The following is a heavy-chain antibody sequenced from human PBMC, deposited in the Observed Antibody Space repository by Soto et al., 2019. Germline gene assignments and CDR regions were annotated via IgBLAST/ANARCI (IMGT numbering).Heavy chain of an antibody. D-gene: IGHD3-10*01. CDR3: VHIRYGSGLFDY. CDR1: GFSLSTSGVG. J-gene: IGHJ4*02. CDR2: IYWDDDK. Sequence: KESGPTLVKPTQTLTLTCNFSGFSLSTSGVGVGWIRQPPGKALEWLALIYWDDDKRYSPSLKSRLTITKDTSKNQVVLTMTNMDPVDTTTYYCVHIRYGSGLFDYWGQGTLVTVSS. V-gene: IGHV2-5*02.